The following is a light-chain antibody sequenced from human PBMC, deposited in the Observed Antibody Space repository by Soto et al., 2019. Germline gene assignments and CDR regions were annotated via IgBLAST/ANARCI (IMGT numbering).Light chain of an antibody. V-gene: IGKV2-28*01. CDR3: MQVLQTPPT. CDR2: FGS. Sequence: DIVMTQSPLSLPVTPGEPASISCRSSQSLLHSNGNHFLNWFLQKPGQSPQLLIYFGSIRASGVPDRFSGRGSGKDFTLKISRVEAEDLGVYYCMQVLQTPPTFGQGTKVEIK. CDR1: QSLLHSNGNHF. J-gene: IGKJ1*01.